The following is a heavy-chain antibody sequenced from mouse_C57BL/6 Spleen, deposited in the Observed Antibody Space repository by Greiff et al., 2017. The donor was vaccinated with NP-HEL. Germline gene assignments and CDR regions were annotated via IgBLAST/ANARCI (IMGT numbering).Heavy chain of an antibody. CDR2: IYPGDGDT. CDR3: ARSEVYDYDDYAMDY. V-gene: IGHV1-82*01. Sequence: VQLQQSGPELVKPGASVKISCKASGYAFSSSWMNWVKQRPGKGLEWIGRIYPGDGDTNYNGKFKGKATRTADKSSSTAYMQLSSLTSEDSAVYFCARSEVYDYDDYAMDYWGQGTSVTVSS. J-gene: IGHJ4*01. D-gene: IGHD2-4*01. CDR1: GYAFSSSW.